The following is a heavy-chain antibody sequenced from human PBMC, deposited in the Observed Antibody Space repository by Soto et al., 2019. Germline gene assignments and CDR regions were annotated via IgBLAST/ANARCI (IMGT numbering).Heavy chain of an antibody. D-gene: IGHD2-2*01. J-gene: IGHJ6*02. CDR2: IRSKAYGKTT. V-gene: IGHV3-49*03. CDR1: GFTFGDYA. Sequence: PGGSLRLSCTGSGFTFGDYAMSWSRQAPGKGLEWVGVIRSKAYGKTTDYAASVKGRFTILRDDSKSIAYLQMSSLQSEDTGVYYCTRYTYTSRYSYYGMDVWGHGTTVTVSS. CDR3: TRYTYTSRYSYYGMDV.